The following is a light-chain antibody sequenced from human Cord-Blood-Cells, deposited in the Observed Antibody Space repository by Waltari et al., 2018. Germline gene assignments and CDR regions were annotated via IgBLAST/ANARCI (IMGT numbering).Light chain of an antibody. CDR2: DVS. Sequence: QSALTQPASVSGSPGQSITISCTGTRSDVGGYNYLSWYQQHPGKAPKLMIYDVSNRPSGVSNRFSGSKSGNTASLTISGLQAEDEADYYCSSYTSSSTLDVVFGGGTKLTVL. V-gene: IGLV2-14*01. CDR1: RSDVGGYNY. CDR3: SSYTSSSTLDVV. J-gene: IGLJ2*01.